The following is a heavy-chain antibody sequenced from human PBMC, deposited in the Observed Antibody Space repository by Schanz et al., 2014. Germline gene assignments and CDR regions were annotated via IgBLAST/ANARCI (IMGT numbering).Heavy chain of an antibody. J-gene: IGHJ3*01. CDR1: GFTFSSYG. Sequence: QVQLVESGGGVAQPGRSLRLSCAASGFTFSSYGMHWVRQAPGKGLEWVAVILYDGSNKYYADSVKGRFTISRDNSKNTVYLKINSVRAEDTAVYFCARDYESDLSSPRHDAFDVWGQGTVVTVSS. CDR2: ILYDGSNK. V-gene: IGHV3-30*03. CDR3: ARDYESDLSSPRHDAFDV. D-gene: IGHD3-22*01.